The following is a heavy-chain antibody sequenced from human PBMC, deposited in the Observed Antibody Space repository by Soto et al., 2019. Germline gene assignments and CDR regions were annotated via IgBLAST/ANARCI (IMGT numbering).Heavy chain of an antibody. D-gene: IGHD6-6*01. V-gene: IGHV1-18*01. CDR3: AGVCRIAARPHFAY. Sequence: QVQLVQSGAEVKKPGASVKVSCQASGYTFTSYVITWVRQAPGQGLEWMGWISAYNGNTNYAQQLQGRVTMTTDTSTSTAYMELRSLRSDGTAVYYCAGVCRIAARPHFAYWGQGTLVTVSS. CDR2: ISAYNGNT. CDR1: GYTFTSYV. J-gene: IGHJ4*02.